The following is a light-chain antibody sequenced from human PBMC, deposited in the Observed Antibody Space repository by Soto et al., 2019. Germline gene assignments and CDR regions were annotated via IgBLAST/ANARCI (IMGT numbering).Light chain of an antibody. V-gene: IGLV2-14*02. J-gene: IGLJ3*02. CDR3: SSYACSSARGV. CDR1: STDFENYNL. Sequence: QSALTQPASVSGSPGQSITISCTRSSTDFENYNLVSWYQHRPDKAPKLIIYDVTKRPSEISDRFSGSESDTTASLIISGLQPEDEADYYCSSYACSSARGVFGGGTKLTVL. CDR2: DVT.